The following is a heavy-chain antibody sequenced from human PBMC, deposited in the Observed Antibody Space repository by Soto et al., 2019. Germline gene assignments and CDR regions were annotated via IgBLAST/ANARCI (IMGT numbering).Heavy chain of an antibody. D-gene: IGHD5-18*01. J-gene: IGHJ3*02. CDR2: ISSSSSYI. CDR1: GFTFSSYS. Sequence: GGSLRLSCAASGFTFSSYSMSWVRQAPGKELEWVSSISSSSSYIYYADSVKGRFTISRDNAKNSLYLQMNSLRAEDTAVYYCARYSYGSNAFDIWGQGTMVTVSS. CDR3: ARYSYGSNAFDI. V-gene: IGHV3-21*01.